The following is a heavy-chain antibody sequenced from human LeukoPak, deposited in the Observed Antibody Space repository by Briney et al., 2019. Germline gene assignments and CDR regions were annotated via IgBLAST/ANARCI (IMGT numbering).Heavy chain of an antibody. V-gene: IGHV3-15*01. CDR1: GFTFSNAW. CDR2: IKSKTDGGTT. Sequence: GGSLRLSCAASGFTFSNAWMSWVRQAPGKGLEWVGRIKSKTDGGTTDYAAPVKGRFTISRDDSKNTLYLQMNSLKTEDTAVYYCTTDLLNPFRGEWELPFDYWGQGTLVTVSS. CDR3: TTDLLNPFRGEWELPFDY. J-gene: IGHJ4*02. D-gene: IGHD1-26*01.